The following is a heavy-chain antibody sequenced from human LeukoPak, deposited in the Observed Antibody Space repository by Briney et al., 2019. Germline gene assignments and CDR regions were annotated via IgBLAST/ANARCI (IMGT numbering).Heavy chain of an antibody. CDR2: IIPIFGTA. CDR3: ARDGFAVIGVTWSDH. Sequence: GASVKVSCKASGGTFSSYAISWVRQAPGQGLEWMGGIIPIFGTANYAQKFQGRVTITTDESTSTAYMELSSLRSEDTAVYYCARDGFAVIGVTWSDHWGQGTLVTVSS. J-gene: IGHJ5*02. V-gene: IGHV1-69*05. D-gene: IGHD2-21*01. CDR1: GGTFSSYA.